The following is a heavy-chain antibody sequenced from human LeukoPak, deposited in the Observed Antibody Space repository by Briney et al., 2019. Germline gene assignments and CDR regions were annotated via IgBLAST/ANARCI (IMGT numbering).Heavy chain of an antibody. Sequence: PSETLSLTCAVYGGSFSGYYWSWIRQPPGKGLGWIGEINHSGSTNYNPSLKTRVTISVDTSKNQFSLKLSSVTAADTAVYYCARGFRWQQLGVFDYWGQGTLVTVSS. CDR1: GGSFSGYY. CDR3: ARGFRWQQLGVFDY. J-gene: IGHJ4*02. CDR2: INHSGST. V-gene: IGHV4-34*01. D-gene: IGHD6-13*01.